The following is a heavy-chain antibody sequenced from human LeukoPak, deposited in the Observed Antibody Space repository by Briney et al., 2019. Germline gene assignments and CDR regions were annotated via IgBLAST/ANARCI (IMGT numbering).Heavy chain of an antibody. D-gene: IGHD3-10*01. V-gene: IGHV4-61*01. Sequence: SETLSLTCTVSGGSISSSSYYWGWIRQPPGKGLEWIGYIYYSGSTNYNPSLKSRVTISVDTSKNQFSLKLSSVTAADTAVYYCARDPYYYGSGHYFDYWGQGTLVTVSS. CDR1: GGSISSSSYY. J-gene: IGHJ4*02. CDR3: ARDPYYYGSGHYFDY. CDR2: IYYSGST.